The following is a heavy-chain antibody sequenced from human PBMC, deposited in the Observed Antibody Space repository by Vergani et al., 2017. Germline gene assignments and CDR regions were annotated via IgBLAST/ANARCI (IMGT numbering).Heavy chain of an antibody. CDR3: ARGRPPFPGLFDY. J-gene: IGHJ4*02. D-gene: IGHD1-1*01. CDR2: IKQDGSEK. Sequence: VQLVESGGGVVQPGRSLRLSCAASGFTFSSYAMHWVRQAPGKGLEWVANIKQDGSEKYYVDSVKGRFTISRDNAKNSLYLQLNSLRAEDTAVYYCARGRPPFPGLFDYWGQGTLVTVSS. CDR1: GFTFSSYA. V-gene: IGHV3-7*04.